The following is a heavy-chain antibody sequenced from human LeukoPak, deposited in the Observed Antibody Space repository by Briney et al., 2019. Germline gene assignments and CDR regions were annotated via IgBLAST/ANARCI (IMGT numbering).Heavy chain of an antibody. Sequence: GGSLRLSCAASGFTFSTSAMSWVRQAPGKGLEWVSGITAGGGGTYYADSVKGRFTISRDSSKNTLYLQMNSLRAEDTALYYCAKDLSSAYWGQGTLVTVSS. V-gene: IGHV3-23*01. J-gene: IGHJ4*02. D-gene: IGHD2/OR15-2a*01. CDR1: GFTFSTSA. CDR3: AKDLSSAY. CDR2: ITAGGGGT.